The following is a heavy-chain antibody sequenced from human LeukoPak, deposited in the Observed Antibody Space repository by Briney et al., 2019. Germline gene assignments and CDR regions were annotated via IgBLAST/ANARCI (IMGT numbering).Heavy chain of an antibody. CDR2: IYYSGST. CDR1: GGSISSSSYY. J-gene: IGHJ4*02. V-gene: IGHV4-39*01. CDR3: ASKYYDFWSGYSPAPLDY. Sequence: SETLSLTCTVSGGSISSSSYYWGWIRQPPGKGLEWIGSIYYSGSTYYNPSLKSRVTISVDTSKNQFSLKLSSVTAADTAVYYCASKYYDFWSGYSPAPLDYWGQGTLVTVSS. D-gene: IGHD3-3*01.